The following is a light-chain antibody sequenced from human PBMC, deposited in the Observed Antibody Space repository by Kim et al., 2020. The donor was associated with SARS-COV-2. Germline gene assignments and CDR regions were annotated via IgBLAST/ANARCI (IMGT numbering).Light chain of an antibody. CDR3: SSYAGSNNIL. V-gene: IGLV2-8*01. Sequence: QSALTQPPSASGSPGQSVTISCTGTSGDVGTYNYVSWYQQHPGRAPKLMIHEVSKRPSGVPDHFSGSKSGNTASLTVSGLQADDEAEYYCSSYAGSNNILFGGGTQLTVL. CDR1: SGDVGTYNY. CDR2: EVS. J-gene: IGLJ2*01.